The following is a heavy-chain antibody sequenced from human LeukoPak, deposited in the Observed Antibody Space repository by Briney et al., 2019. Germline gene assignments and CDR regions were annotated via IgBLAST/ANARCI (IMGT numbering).Heavy chain of an antibody. J-gene: IGHJ3*02. V-gene: IGHV3-7*05. D-gene: IGHD3-22*01. CDR2: IKQDGSEK. Sequence: GGSLRLSCAASGFTFSSYWMSWVRQDPGKGLEWVANIKQDGSEKYYVDSVKGRFTISRDNAKNSLYLQMNSLRAEDTAVYYCARDRFAYYYDSSGYDAFDIWGQGTMVTVSS. CDR3: ARDRFAYYYDSSGYDAFDI. CDR1: GFTFSSYW.